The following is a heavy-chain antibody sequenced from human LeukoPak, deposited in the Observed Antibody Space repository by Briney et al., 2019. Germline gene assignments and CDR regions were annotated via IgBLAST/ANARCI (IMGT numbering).Heavy chain of an antibody. CDR3: ARVRGYSYGYNDY. Sequence: GRSLRLSCAASGFTVSSYGMHWVRQAPGKGLELEANIKQDRSEKYYVDSVKGRFTISRDNAKNSLYLQMNSLRAEDTAVYYCARVRGYSYGYNDYWGQGTLVTVSS. CDR1: GFTVSSYG. CDR2: IKQDRSEK. V-gene: IGHV3-7*04. J-gene: IGHJ4*02. D-gene: IGHD5-18*01.